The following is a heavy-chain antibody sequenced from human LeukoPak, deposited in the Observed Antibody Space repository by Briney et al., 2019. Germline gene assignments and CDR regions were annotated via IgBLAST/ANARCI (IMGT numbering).Heavy chain of an antibody. CDR2: ISDSSSTI. V-gene: IGHV3-48*03. CDR1: GFTFSSYG. D-gene: IGHD3-9*01. Sequence: GGSLRLSGAASGFTFSSYGMNWVRQAPGKGLEWVSYISDSSSTIYYADSVKGRLTISRDNAKNSLYLQMNSLRAEDTAVYYCARWGATGYGDYWGQGTLVTVSS. J-gene: IGHJ4*02. CDR3: ARWGATGYGDY.